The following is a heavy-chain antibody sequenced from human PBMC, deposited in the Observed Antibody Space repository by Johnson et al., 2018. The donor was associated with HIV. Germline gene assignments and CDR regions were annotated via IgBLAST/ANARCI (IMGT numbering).Heavy chain of an antibody. Sequence: VQLVESGGGLIQPGGSLRLSCAASGFTVSSNYMSWVRQAPGKGLEWVSGINWNGGSTGYADSVTGRFTISRDNAKNSLYLQMNSLRAEDTALYYCARDLGAAAGTPHDAFDIWGQVTMVTVSS. CDR1: GFTVSSNY. CDR3: ARDLGAAAGTPHDAFDI. D-gene: IGHD6-13*01. CDR2: INWNGGST. V-gene: IGHV3-20*04. J-gene: IGHJ3*02.